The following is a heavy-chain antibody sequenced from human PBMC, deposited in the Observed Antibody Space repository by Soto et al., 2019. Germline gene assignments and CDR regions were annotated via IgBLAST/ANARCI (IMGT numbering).Heavy chain of an antibody. D-gene: IGHD3-10*01. CDR1: GGTFSSYT. Sequence: RASVKVSFKASGGTFSSYTISWVRQAPGQGLEWMGRIIPILGIANYAQKFQGRVTITADKSTSTAYMELSSLRSEDTAVYYCARESRDLEFGELLKGFDPWGQGTLVTVSS. CDR2: IIPILGIA. V-gene: IGHV1-69*04. J-gene: IGHJ5*02. CDR3: ARESRDLEFGELLKGFDP.